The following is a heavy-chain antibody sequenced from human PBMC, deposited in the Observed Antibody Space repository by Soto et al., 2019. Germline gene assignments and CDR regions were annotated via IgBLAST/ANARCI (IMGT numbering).Heavy chain of an antibody. CDR3: ARYRLAADLSDFDY. D-gene: IGHD6-25*01. CDR1: GFTLGPYA. J-gene: IGHJ4*02. CDR2: IRSRAYGGTT. V-gene: IGHV3-49*04. Sequence: EVQLVESGGGLVQPGRSLRLSCTGSGFTLGPYAMSWVRKAPGKGLEWVGSIRSRAYGGTTEYAASVKGRFTISRDASKSIAYLQMDSLKTEDTAMYFCARYRLAADLSDFDYWGQGTLVTVSS.